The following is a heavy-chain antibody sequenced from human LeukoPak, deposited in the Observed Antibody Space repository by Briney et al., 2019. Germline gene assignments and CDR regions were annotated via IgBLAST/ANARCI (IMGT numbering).Heavy chain of an antibody. CDR1: GYSFTSYW. CDR2: IYPGDSDT. V-gene: IGHV5-51*01. D-gene: IGHD2-2*01. CDR3: ARESRGYCSSTTCRWFDP. Sequence: GESLKISCKGSGYSFTSYWIGWVRQMPGKGLEWMGIIYPGDSDTRYSPSFQGQVTISADKSISTAYLQWSSLKASDTAMYYCARESRGYCSSTTCRWFDPWGQGTLVTVSS. J-gene: IGHJ5*02.